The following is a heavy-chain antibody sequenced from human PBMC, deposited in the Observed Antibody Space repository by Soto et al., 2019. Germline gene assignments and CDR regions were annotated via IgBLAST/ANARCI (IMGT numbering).Heavy chain of an antibody. D-gene: IGHD6-13*01. V-gene: IGHV6-1*01. Sequence: QVQLQQSGPGLVKPSQTLSLTCAISGDSVSSNSAAWSWIRQSPSRGLEWLGRTYYRSKWYNDYAVSVKSRITTNPVTTKNQYSLQLNAVTPEDTAVYYCAGGSYTSTWSWGQGTLVIVSA. CDR3: AGGSYTSTWS. J-gene: IGHJ5*02. CDR1: GDSVSSNSAA. CDR2: TYYRSKWYN.